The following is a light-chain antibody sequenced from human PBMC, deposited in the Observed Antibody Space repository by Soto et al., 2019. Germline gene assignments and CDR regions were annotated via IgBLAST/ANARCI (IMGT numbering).Light chain of an antibody. V-gene: IGKV3-20*01. CDR3: QQYVRSPPSWT. Sequence: ETVLTQSPGTLSLSPGERATLSCRASQSVSSSYLAWYQQKPGKAPRLLIYDASSSATSIPDRFSGSGSGTVFTLTISRLEPEDFAVYYCQQYVRSPPSWTFGQGTKVVIK. CDR2: DAS. J-gene: IGKJ1*01. CDR1: QSVSSSY.